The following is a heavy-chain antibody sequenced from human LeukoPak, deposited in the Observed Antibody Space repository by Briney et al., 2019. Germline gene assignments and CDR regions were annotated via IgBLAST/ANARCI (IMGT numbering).Heavy chain of an antibody. D-gene: IGHD2-2*01. V-gene: IGHV4-61*02. CDR2: IYTSGST. CDR1: GGSISSGSYY. J-gene: IGHJ3*02. CDR3: ARDWVGVVPAARGAFDI. Sequence: SETLSLTCTVSGGSISSGSYYWRWIRQPAGKGLEWIGRIYTSGSTNYNPSLKSRVTISVDTSKNQFSLKLSSVTAADTAVYYCARDWVGVVPAARGAFDIWGQGTMVTVSS.